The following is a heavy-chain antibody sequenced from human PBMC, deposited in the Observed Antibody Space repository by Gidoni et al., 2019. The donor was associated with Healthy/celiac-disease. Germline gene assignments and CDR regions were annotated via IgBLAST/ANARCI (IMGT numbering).Heavy chain of an antibody. CDR3: AKTGYSSSWYVVDAFDI. V-gene: IGHV5-51*03. D-gene: IGHD6-13*01. CDR1: GYSFTSYW. J-gene: IGHJ3*02. CDR2: IYPGDSDT. Sequence: EVQLVQSGAEVIKPGESLKISCKGSGYSFTSYWIGWVRQMPGKGLEWMGIIYPGDSDTRYSPSFQGQVTISADKSISTAYLQWSSLKASDTAMYYCAKTGYSSSWYVVDAFDIWGQGTMVTVSS.